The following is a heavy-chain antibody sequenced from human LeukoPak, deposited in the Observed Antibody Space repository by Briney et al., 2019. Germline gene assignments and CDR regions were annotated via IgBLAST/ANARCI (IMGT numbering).Heavy chain of an antibody. CDR2: INPNSGGT. CDR3: AREAAGIAAADYYYYGMDV. Sequence: GASVKVSCKASGYTFTGYYMHWVRQAPGQGLEWMGWINPNSGGTNYAQRFQGRVTMTRDTSISTAYMELSRLRSDDTAVYYCAREAAGIAAADYYYYGMDVWGQGTTVTVSS. V-gene: IGHV1-2*02. CDR1: GYTFTGYY. J-gene: IGHJ6*02. D-gene: IGHD6-13*01.